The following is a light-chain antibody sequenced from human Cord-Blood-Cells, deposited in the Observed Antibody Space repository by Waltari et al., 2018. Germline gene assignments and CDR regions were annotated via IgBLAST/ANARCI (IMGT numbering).Light chain of an antibody. V-gene: IGKV3-11*01. CDR3: QQRSNWPPLT. J-gene: IGKJ4*01. Sequence: EIVLTQSPAPLSLSPGERATPSCRASQSVSSYLAWYQQKPGQAPRLLIYDASNRATAIPARFSGSGSGTDFTLTISSLEPEDFAVYYCQQRSNWPPLTFGGGTKVEIK. CDR2: DAS. CDR1: QSVSSY.